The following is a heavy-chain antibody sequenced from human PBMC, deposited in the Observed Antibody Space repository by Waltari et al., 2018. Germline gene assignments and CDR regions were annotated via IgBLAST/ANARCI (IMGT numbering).Heavy chain of an antibody. Sequence: QVQLVQSGAEVKNPGASVTVSCKASGNTFSNYYIHWVRQAPGQGLEWMGTINFSGGSTSYTPKFQGRVTMTRDTSTSTVYMELSGLRSEDTAVYYCAREGKTFHYDSSGWGAFDYWGQGTLVTVSS. D-gene: IGHD3-22*01. V-gene: IGHV1-46*01. CDR3: AREGKTFHYDSSGWGAFDY. CDR1: GNTFSNYY. CDR2: INFSGGST. J-gene: IGHJ4*02.